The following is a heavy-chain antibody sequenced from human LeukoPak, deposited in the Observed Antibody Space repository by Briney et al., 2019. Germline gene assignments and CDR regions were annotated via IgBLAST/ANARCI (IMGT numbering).Heavy chain of an antibody. CDR3: ARGRVGATQFDY. CDR2: INHSGST. D-gene: IGHD1-26*01. J-gene: IGHJ4*02. Sequence: SETLSLTCAVYGGSFSGYYWSWIRQPPGKGLEWIGEINHSGSTNYNPSLKSRVTISVDTSKNQFSLKLSSVTAADTAVYYCARGRVGATQFDYWGQGTLVTVSS. V-gene: IGHV4-34*01. CDR1: GGSFSGYY.